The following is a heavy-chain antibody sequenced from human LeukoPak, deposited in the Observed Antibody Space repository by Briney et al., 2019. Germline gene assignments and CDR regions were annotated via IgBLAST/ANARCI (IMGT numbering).Heavy chain of an antibody. CDR1: GFTFSSYA. CDR3: AKDSQGYSYGYFAFDI. Sequence: EGSLRLSCAASGFTFSSYAMSWVRQAPGKGLEWVSAISGSGGSTYYADSVKGRFTISRDNSKNTLYLQMNSLRAEDTAVYYCAKDSQGYSYGYFAFDIWGQGTMVTVSS. D-gene: IGHD5-18*01. V-gene: IGHV3-23*01. J-gene: IGHJ3*02. CDR2: ISGSGGST.